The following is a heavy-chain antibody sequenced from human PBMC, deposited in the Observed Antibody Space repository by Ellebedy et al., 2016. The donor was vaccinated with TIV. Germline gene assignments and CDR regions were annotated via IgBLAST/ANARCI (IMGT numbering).Heavy chain of an antibody. CDR1: GGSVTRPTYY. J-gene: IGHJ3*02. D-gene: IGHD3-10*01. V-gene: IGHV4-31*01. CDR3: GYYYGSGSYLKPDAFDI. CDR2: IYDSGCT. Sequence: MPSETLSLTCSVSGGSVTRPTYYWSWIRKHPGKGLEWIGFIYDSGCTYYNPSLKSLLTISVDTSKNQFSLKLSSVTAADTALYAAGYYYGSGSYLKPDAFDIWGKGTMVTVSS.